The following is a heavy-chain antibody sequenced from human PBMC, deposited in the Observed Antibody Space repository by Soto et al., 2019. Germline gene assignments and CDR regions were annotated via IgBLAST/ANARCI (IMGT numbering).Heavy chain of an antibody. D-gene: IGHD3-9*01. V-gene: IGHV4-34*01. CDR2: INHSGST. CDR1: GGSFSGYY. J-gene: IGHJ6*02. CDR3: ARVGFDWLLPLSTNYGMDV. Sequence: QVQLQQWGAGLLKPSETLSLTCAVYGGSFSGYYWSWIRQPPGKGLEWIGEINHSGSTNYNPSLKRRVTISVDTANNQFSLKLSSVTAADTAVYYCARVGFDWLLPLSTNYGMDVWGQGTTVTVSS.